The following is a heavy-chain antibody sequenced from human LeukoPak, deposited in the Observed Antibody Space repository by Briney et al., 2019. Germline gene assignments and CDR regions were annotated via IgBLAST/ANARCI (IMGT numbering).Heavy chain of an antibody. J-gene: IGHJ3*02. CDR3: ARYLEELIVAFDI. Sequence: SATLSLTCSVSGDSISSYYWTWIRQSAGKGLEWIGRLYGSGSTNYNPSLRRRVTMSVDKSKNQLSLKLRSVTAADTAVYYCARYLEELIVAFDIWGQGTMVTVSS. D-gene: IGHD2-21*01. V-gene: IGHV4-59*10. CDR2: LYGSGST. CDR1: GDSISSYY.